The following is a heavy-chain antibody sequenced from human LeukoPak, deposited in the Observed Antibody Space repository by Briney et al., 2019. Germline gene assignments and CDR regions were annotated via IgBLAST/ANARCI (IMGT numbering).Heavy chain of an antibody. D-gene: IGHD3-10*01. Sequence: GGSLRLSCAASGFTFSSYAMHWVRQAPGKGLEWVAVISSDGSEKYYADSVQGRFTVSRDNSKSTLYLQMNSLTAEDTAMYYCAKELRSESYYNTFDYWGQGTLVTVSS. CDR2: ISSDGSEK. V-gene: IGHV3-30*04. J-gene: IGHJ4*02. CDR1: GFTFSSYA. CDR3: AKELRSESYYNTFDY.